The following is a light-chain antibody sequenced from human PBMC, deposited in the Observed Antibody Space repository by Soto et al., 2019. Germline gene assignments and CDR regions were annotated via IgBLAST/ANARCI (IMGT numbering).Light chain of an antibody. CDR1: SSDVGGYNY. CDR2: EVT. Sequence: QSALTQPASVSGSPGQSITISCTGTSSDVGGYNYVSWYQQYPGKAPKLMIYEVTHRPSGVSNRFSGSKSGNTASLTISGLQAEDEANYYCNSYTSNNTYVFGTGTKLTVL. CDR3: NSYTSNNTYV. V-gene: IGLV2-14*01. J-gene: IGLJ1*01.